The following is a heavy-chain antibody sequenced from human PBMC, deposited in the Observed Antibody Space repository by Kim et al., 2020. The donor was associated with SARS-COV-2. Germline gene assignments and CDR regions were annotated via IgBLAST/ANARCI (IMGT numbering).Heavy chain of an antibody. Sequence: SETLSLTCTVSGGSISSGSYYWSWIRQPAGKGLEWIGRIYTSGSTNYNPSLKSRVTISLDTSKNQFSLKLRFVTAADTAVYYCARESPDCSGGSCFLPWFDPWGQGTLVTVSS. CDR1: GGSISSGSYY. CDR3: ARESPDCSGGSCFLPWFDP. V-gene: IGHV4-61*02. J-gene: IGHJ5*02. CDR2: IYTSGST. D-gene: IGHD2-15*01.